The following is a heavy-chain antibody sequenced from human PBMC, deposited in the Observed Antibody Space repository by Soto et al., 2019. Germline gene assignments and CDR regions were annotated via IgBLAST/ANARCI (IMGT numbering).Heavy chain of an antibody. CDR1: GFTFSSYG. J-gene: IGHJ5*02. D-gene: IGHD6-13*01. Sequence: QVQLVESGGGVVQPGRSLRLSCAASGFTFSSYGMHWVRQAPGKGLEWVAVISYDGSNKYYADSVKGRFTISRDNSKNTLYLQMNSLRAEDTAVYYCAKETIPGYSSSWYCPWFDPWGQGTLVTVSS. CDR3: AKETIPGYSSSWYCPWFDP. CDR2: ISYDGSNK. V-gene: IGHV3-30*18.